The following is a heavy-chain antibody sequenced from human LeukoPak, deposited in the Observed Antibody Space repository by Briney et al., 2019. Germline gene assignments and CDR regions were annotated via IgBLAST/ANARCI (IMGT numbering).Heavy chain of an antibody. CDR3: AKPQTTAKSGFDY. D-gene: IGHD4-11*01. CDR1: GFRVSSDF. V-gene: IGHV3-53*05. J-gene: IGHJ4*02. Sequence: GGSLRLSCAASGFRVSSDFMSWVRQAPGKGLEWVSIIYAVVGTYYADSVEGRFTISRDNSKNSLFLQMNSLKTEDTALYHCAKPQTTAKSGFDYWGQGTLDTVSS. CDR2: IYAVVGT.